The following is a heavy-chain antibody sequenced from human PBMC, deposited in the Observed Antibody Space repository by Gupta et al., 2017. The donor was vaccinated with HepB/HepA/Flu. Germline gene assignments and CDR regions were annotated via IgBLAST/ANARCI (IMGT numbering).Heavy chain of an antibody. CDR2: IWYDGTKK. V-gene: IGHV3-33*01. CDR1: GFAFISYG. Sequence: QVQLVESGGGVVQSGRSLRLPCAASGFAFISYGMQWVRQAPGKGLEWGAVIWYDGTKKYYADSVRGRFTIARDDSKNILYLRMDSLRAEDTAVYYCARDVAASDHWGQGTLVTVSS. CDR3: ARDVAASDH. J-gene: IGHJ4*02. D-gene: IGHD2-21*01.